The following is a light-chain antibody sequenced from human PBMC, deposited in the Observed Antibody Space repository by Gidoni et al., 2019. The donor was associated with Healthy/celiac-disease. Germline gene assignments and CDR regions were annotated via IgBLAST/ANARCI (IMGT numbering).Light chain of an antibody. CDR1: QSVSSSY. CDR3: QQYGRSRT. V-gene: IGKV3-20*01. Sequence: EIVLTQSPGTLSLSPGERATLSCRASQSVSSSYLAWYQQKPGQAPRLLIYGASSRATGIPDRFSGSGSGTDFTLTISRLEPEDFAVYYCQQYGRSRTFGQXTKVEIK. CDR2: GAS. J-gene: IGKJ1*01.